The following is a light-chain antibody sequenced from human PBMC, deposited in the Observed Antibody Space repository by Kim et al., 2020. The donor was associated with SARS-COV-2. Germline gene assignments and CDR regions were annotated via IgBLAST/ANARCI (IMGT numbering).Light chain of an antibody. CDR1: QSVTSSY. CDR3: QQYGSSPQT. V-gene: IGKV3-20*01. Sequence: PGGRATLSCRASQSVTSSYLAWYQQKPGQAPRLLINGASSRATGIPDRFSGSGSGTDFTLTISRLEPEDFAVYYCQQYGSSPQTFGQGTKVDIK. J-gene: IGKJ1*01. CDR2: GAS.